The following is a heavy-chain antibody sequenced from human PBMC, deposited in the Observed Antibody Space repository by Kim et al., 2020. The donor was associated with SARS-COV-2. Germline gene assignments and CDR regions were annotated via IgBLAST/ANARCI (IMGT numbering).Heavy chain of an antibody. CDR3: ARVLHDCGDYVADY. CDR2: IYSGGST. J-gene: IGHJ4*01. Sequence: GGSLRLSCAASGFTVSSNYMSWVRQAPGKGLEWFSVIYSGGSTYYSDSLMGRFTISRDNSKNTLYLQMNSRRAEDAAVYYCARVLHDCGDYVADYWGQGTMVTVSS. D-gene: IGHD4-17*01. CDR1: GFTVSSNY. V-gene: IGHV3-53*01.